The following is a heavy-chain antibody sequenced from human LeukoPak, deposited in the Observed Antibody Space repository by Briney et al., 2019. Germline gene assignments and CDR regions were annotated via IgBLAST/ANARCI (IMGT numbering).Heavy chain of an antibody. Sequence: SQTLSLTCAISLDSVSSNSAAWNWIRHSPSRGREWLGRTYYRSKWYIDYAVSVKSRITINPDTSKNQFSLQLNSVTPEDTAVYYCARGGQWLVLRAFDIWGEATMVTVCS. CDR3: ARGGQWLVLRAFDI. V-gene: IGHV6-1*01. CDR1: LDSVSSNSAA. J-gene: IGHJ3*02. D-gene: IGHD6-19*01. CDR2: TYYRSKWYI.